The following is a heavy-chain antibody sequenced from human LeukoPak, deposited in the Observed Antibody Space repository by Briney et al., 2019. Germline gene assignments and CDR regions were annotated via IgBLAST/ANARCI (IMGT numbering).Heavy chain of an antibody. Sequence: GGSLRLSCAASGFTFSSYAMSWVRQAPGKGLEWVSGISVSVSSTYYADSVKGRFTISRDNSKNTLKLQMNTLRAEDTAVYYGGKVRTALWFGELDYWGQGTLVTVSS. J-gene: IGHJ4*02. CDR2: ISVSVSST. V-gene: IGHV3-23*01. CDR3: GKVRTALWFGELDY. D-gene: IGHD3-10*01. CDR1: GFTFSSYA.